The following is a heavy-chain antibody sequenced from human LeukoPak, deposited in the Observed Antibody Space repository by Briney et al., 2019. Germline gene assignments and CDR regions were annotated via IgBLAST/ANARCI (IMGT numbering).Heavy chain of an antibody. D-gene: IGHD2/OR15-2a*01. J-gene: IGHJ4*02. Sequence: GGSLRLSCAASGFTFSSYAMNWVRQAPGKGLEWVSAISGGGGKIYYAASVKGRFTISRDNSKNTLYLQMNSLRAEDTAVYYCANHLLNWGQGTLVTVSS. CDR2: ISGGGGKI. V-gene: IGHV3-23*01. CDR3: ANHLLN. CDR1: GFTFSSYA.